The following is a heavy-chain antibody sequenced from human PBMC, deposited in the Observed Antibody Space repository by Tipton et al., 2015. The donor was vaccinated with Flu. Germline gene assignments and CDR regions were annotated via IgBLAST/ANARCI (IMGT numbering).Heavy chain of an antibody. CDR1: GDSIRSSNYY. Sequence: GLVKPSETLSLTCGVSGDSIRSSNYYWGWIRQPPGKGLEWIGNIYHSGTTYYNPSLKSRLTISVDTSKNQFSLRLSSVTAADTAVYYCARHTGDSVRGVIDYWGQGTLVTVSS. J-gene: IGHJ4*02. CDR2: IYHSGTT. CDR3: ARHTGDSVRGVIDY. D-gene: IGHD3-10*02. V-gene: IGHV4-39*01.